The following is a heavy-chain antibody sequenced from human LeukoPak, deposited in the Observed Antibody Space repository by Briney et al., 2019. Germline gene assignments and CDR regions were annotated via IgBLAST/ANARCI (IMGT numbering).Heavy chain of an antibody. J-gene: IGHJ5*02. CDR2: ISSSGSTI. V-gene: IGHV3-48*03. CDR3: ARFQGYDYGDHWFDP. CDR1: GFTSSSYE. D-gene: IGHD4-17*01. Sequence: PGGSLRLSCAAFGFTSSSYEMNWVRQAPGKGLEWVSYISSSGSTIYYADSVKGRFTISRDNAKNSLYLQMNSLRAEDTAVYYCARFQGYDYGDHWFDPWGQGTLVTVSS.